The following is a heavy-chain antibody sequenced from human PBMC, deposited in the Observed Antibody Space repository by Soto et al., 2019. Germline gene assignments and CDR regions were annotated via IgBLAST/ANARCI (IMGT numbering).Heavy chain of an antibody. V-gene: IGHV4-34*01. CDR1: GGSFSGYY. CDR3: ARGGEVATDPYDY. Sequence: SQTLSLTCAVYGGSFSGYYWSWIRQPPGKGLEWIGEINHSGSTNYNPSLKSRVTISVDTSKNQFSLKLSSVTAADTAVYYCARGGEVATDPYDYWGQGTLVTVSS. D-gene: IGHD5-12*01. J-gene: IGHJ4*02. CDR2: INHSGST.